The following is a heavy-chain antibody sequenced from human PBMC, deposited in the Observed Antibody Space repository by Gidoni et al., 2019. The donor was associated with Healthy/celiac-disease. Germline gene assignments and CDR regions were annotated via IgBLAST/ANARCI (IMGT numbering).Heavy chain of an antibody. CDR2: INHSGST. CDR1: GGSCSGYY. Sequence: QVQLQQWGAGLLKPSETLSLTCTVYGGSCSGYYWSWIRQPPGKGREWIGEINHSGSTNYNPSLKSRATRSVDTSKNQFSLKLSSVTAADTAVYYCARGRGTYYYYYGMDVLGQGTTVTVS. J-gene: IGHJ6*02. CDR3: ARGRGTYYYYYGMDV. V-gene: IGHV4-34*01.